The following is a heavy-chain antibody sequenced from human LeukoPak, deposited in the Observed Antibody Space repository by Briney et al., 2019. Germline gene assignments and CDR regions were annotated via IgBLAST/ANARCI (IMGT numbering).Heavy chain of an antibody. Sequence: ASVKVSCKVSGYTLTELSMHWVRQAPGKGLGWMGGFDPEDGETIYAQKFQGRVTMTEDTSTDTAYMELSSLRSEDTAVYYCATALGYKGSSKPFDYWGQGTLVTVSS. V-gene: IGHV1-24*01. D-gene: IGHD3-10*01. CDR1: GYTLTELS. CDR2: FDPEDGET. J-gene: IGHJ4*02. CDR3: ATALGYKGSSKPFDY.